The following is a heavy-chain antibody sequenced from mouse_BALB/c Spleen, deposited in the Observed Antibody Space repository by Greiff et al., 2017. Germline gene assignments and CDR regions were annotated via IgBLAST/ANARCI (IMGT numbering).Heavy chain of an antibody. CDR3: ARDRVAGYYAMDY. J-gene: IGHJ4*01. CDR2: ISYDGSN. Sequence: ESGPGLVKPSQSLSLTCSVTGYSITSGYYWNWIRQFPGNKLEWMGYISYDGSNNYNPSLKNRISITRDTSKNQFFLKLNSVTTEDTATYYCARDRVAGYYAMDYWGQGTSVTVSS. CDR1: GYSITSGYY. V-gene: IGHV3-6*02. D-gene: IGHD1-1*02.